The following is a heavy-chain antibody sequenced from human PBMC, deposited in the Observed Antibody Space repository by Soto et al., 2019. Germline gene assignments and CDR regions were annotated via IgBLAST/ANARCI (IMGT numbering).Heavy chain of an antibody. J-gene: IGHJ6*02. Sequence: QVQLQQWGAGLLKPSETLSLTCAVYVGAFRRYYWSWIRQPPGKGLEWLGESNHSGRTNYNPSLTGLITIFVDTSKNQFSLKRPAVAAAGPAVYYCARGKGVEATFYLYDARDVWGQGTGVSFSS. CDR2: SNHSGRT. V-gene: IGHV4-34*01. CDR1: VGAFRRYY. D-gene: IGHD1-26*01. CDR3: ARGKGVEATFYLYDARDV.